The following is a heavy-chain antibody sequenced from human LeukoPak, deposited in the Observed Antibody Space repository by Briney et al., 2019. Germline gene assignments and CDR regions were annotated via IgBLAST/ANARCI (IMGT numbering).Heavy chain of an antibody. CDR2: IKSKTDGGTT. D-gene: IGHD3-10*01. Sequence: GGSLRLSCASSGFTCSNAWMSWVRQAPGKGLEWVGRIKSKTDGGTTDYAAPVKGRFTISRDDSKNTLYLQMNSLKTEDTAVYYCTTEDYYGSGSFDYWGQGTLVTVSS. CDR3: TTEDYYGSGSFDY. CDR1: GFTCSNAW. V-gene: IGHV3-15*01. J-gene: IGHJ4*02.